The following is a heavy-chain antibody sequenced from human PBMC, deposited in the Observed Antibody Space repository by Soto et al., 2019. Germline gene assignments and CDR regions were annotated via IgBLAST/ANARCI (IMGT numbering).Heavy chain of an antibody. V-gene: IGHV1-58*02. D-gene: IGHD3-10*01. CDR2: IVVGSGNT. CDR1: GFTFIRSP. CDR3: AAGGETDAFDI. Sequence: SVKVSCKASGFTFIRSPMQWVRQARGQHLEWVGWIVVGSGNTKYAQKFQERVTITRDMSTSTAYMELSSLRSEDTAVYYCAAGGETDAFDIWGRGTMVTVSS. J-gene: IGHJ3*02.